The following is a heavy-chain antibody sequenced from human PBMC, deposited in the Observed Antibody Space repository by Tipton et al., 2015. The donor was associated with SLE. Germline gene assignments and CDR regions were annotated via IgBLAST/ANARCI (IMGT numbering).Heavy chain of an antibody. CDR2: IHYNRDT. D-gene: IGHD2-15*01. CDR3: ARGSVVADDF. Sequence: TLSLTCTVSDDSISSGSYYWNWIRQPAGKGLEWIGSIHYNRDTNYHPSLKSRVTISVDTSKNQLSLKLTSVTAADTAVYYCARGSVVADDFWGQGTLVTVSS. V-gene: IGHV4-61*10. CDR1: DDSISSGSYY. J-gene: IGHJ4*02.